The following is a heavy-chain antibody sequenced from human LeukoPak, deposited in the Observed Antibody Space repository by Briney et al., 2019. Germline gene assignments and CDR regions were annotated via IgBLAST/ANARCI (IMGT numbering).Heavy chain of an antibody. J-gene: IGHJ6*02. V-gene: IGHV1-69*13. CDR2: IIPIFGTA. D-gene: IGHD1-14*01. CDR3: ARSQITYYYYYYGMDV. Sequence: SVKVSCKASGGTFSSYAISWVRQAPGQGLEWMGGIIPIFGTANYAQKFEGRVTITADESTSTAYMELSSLRSEDTAVYYCARSQITYYYYYYGMDVWGQGTTVTVSS. CDR1: GGTFSSYA.